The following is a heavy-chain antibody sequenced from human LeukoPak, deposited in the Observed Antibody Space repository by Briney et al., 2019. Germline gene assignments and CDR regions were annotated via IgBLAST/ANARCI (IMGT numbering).Heavy chain of an antibody. CDR3: ARETGGSFEYFDY. CDR1: GQSLTGYF. Sequence: ASVKVSCKASGQSLTGYFIHWVRQAPGQGLEWVGRIDPNTGDTIYAQNFQGRVTVTSATSISTAYMGLSSLRSDDTAVYYCARETGGSFEYFDYWGQGTLVTVSS. CDR2: IDPNTGDT. V-gene: IGHV1-2*06. J-gene: IGHJ4*02. D-gene: IGHD7-27*01.